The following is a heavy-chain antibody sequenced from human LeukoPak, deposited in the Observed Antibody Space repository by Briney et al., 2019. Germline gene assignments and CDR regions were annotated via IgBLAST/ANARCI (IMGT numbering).Heavy chain of an antibody. J-gene: IGHJ6*03. V-gene: IGHV3-15*01. D-gene: IGHD3-10*01. CDR1: GGSFSGYY. Sequence: PSETLSLTCAVYGGSFSGYYWSWVRQAPGKGLEWVGRIKSKTDGGTTDYAAPVKGRFTISRDDSKNTLYLRMNSLKTEDTAVYYCTTGNAHYGSGSYGGYYYYYMDVWGKGTTVTVSS. CDR3: TTGNAHYGSGSYGGYYYYYMDV. CDR2: IKSKTDGGTT.